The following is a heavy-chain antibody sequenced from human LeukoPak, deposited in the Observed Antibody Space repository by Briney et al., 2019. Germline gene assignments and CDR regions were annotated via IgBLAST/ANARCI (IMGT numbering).Heavy chain of an antibody. Sequence: ASVKVSCKASGGTFSSYAISWVRQAPGQELEWMGRIIPILGIANYAQKFQGRVTITADKSTSTAYMELSSLRSEDTAVYYCARDHSGYSSSWYYPWGQGTLVTVSS. CDR2: IIPILGIA. CDR1: GGTFSSYA. D-gene: IGHD6-13*01. J-gene: IGHJ5*02. CDR3: ARDHSGYSSSWYYP. V-gene: IGHV1-69*04.